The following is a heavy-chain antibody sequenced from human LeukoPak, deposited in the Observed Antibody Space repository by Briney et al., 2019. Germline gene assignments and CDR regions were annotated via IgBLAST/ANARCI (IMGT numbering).Heavy chain of an antibody. V-gene: IGHV4-39*01. Sequence: SETLSLTCTASGGSISSSSYYWGWIRQPPGKGLEWIGSIYYSGSTYYNPSLKSRVTISVDTSKNQFSLKLSSVTAADTAVYYCARHCSSTSCYYASDYWGQGTLVTVSS. J-gene: IGHJ4*02. CDR2: IYYSGST. D-gene: IGHD2-2*01. CDR1: GGSISSSSYY. CDR3: ARHCSSTSCYYASDY.